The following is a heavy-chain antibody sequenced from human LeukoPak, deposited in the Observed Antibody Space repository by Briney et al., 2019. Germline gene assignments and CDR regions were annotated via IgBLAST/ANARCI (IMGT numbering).Heavy chain of an antibody. CDR1: GFTFSSYA. CDR3: ARDPHSSSWYYFYY. V-gene: IGHV3-30*04. CDR2: ISYDGSNK. Sequence: GGSLRLSCAASGFTFSSYAMHWVRQAPGKGLEWVAVISYDGSNKYYADSVKGRFTISRDNSKNTLYLQMNSLRAEDTAVYYCARDPHSSSWYYFYYWGQGTLVTVSS. D-gene: IGHD6-13*01. J-gene: IGHJ4*02.